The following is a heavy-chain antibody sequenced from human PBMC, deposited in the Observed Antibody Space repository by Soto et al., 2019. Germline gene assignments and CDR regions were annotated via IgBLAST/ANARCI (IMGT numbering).Heavy chain of an antibody. J-gene: IGHJ4*02. CDR1: GFTFSSYA. V-gene: IGHV3-23*01. Sequence: PGGSVRLSCAASGFTFSSYAMSWVRQAPGKGLEWVSSISSGGISTYYADSVRGRFTISRDNSKNTLYLQTNSLRAEDTALYYCAKVPTTTSYVHFDYWGQGTLVTVSS. CDR2: ISSGGIST. CDR3: AKVPTTTSYVHFDY. D-gene: IGHD3-16*01.